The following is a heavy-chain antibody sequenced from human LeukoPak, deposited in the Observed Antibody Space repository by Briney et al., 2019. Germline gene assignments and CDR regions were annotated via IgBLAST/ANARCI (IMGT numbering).Heavy chain of an antibody. D-gene: IGHD3-3*01. CDR2: IYYSGST. V-gene: IGHV4-31*03. CDR1: GGSISSGGYN. CDR3: ARESDFWSGYYTNSPNYGMDV. Sequence: SETLSLTCTVSGGSISSGGYNWSWIRQHPGKGLEWIGYIYYSGSTYYNPSLKSRVTISVDTSKNQFSLKLSSVTAADTAVYYCARESDFWSGYYTNSPNYGMDVWGQGTTVTVSS. J-gene: IGHJ6*02.